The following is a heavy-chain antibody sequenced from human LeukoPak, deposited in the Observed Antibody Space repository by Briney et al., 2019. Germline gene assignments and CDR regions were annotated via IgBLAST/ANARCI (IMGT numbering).Heavy chain of an antibody. CDR3: ARFLSSSSSFDY. CDR1: GGSISSYY. V-gene: IGHV4-4*07. CDR2: IYTSGST. J-gene: IGHJ4*02. Sequence: SETLSLTCTVSGGSISSYYWSWIRRPAGKGLEWIGRIYTSGSTNYNPSLKSRVTMSVDTSKNQFSLKLSSVTAADTAVYYCARFLSSSSSFDYWGQGTLVTVSS. D-gene: IGHD6-6*01.